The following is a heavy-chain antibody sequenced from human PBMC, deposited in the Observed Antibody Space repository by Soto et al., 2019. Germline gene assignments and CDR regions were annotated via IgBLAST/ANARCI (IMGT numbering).Heavy chain of an antibody. CDR3: AREPYLPKARNDF. J-gene: IGHJ4*02. CDR2: IFHSGTT. Sequence: SETLSLTCSVSGGSISSGDYFWTWIRQSPGKGLEWMGYIFHSGTTYYNPSRKGRLIISREKSKNQFSLRLTSVTAADSAVYFCAREPYLPKARNDFWGQGTLVTVCS. V-gene: IGHV4-30-4*01. CDR1: GGSISSGDYF.